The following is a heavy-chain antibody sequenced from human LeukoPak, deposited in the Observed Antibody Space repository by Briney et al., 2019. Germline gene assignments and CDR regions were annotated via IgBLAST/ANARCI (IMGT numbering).Heavy chain of an antibody. D-gene: IGHD1-26*01. CDR2: IARDGSST. V-gene: IGHV3-74*01. J-gene: IGHJ4*02. Sequence: PSGGSLRLSCAASGFTFSSYWMIWVRKAPGKGLVWVSRIARDGSSTTYADSVKGRFSISRDNAKNTLYLQMNSLRAEDTAVYYCAKETSSGNFVTIDCWGQGTLVTVSS. CDR1: GFTFSSYW. CDR3: AKETSSGNFVTIDC.